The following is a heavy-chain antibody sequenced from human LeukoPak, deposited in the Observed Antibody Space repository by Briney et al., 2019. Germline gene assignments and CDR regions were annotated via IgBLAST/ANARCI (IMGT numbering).Heavy chain of an antibody. CDR1: GFTLSSCG. J-gene: IGHJ4*02. V-gene: IGHV3-23*01. CDR3: AKTTDGYTSGRYPGWPIDY. CDR2: ISSSGGST. Sequence: GGSLRLSCAAFGFTLSSCGMSWVRQGPGKGRGWVSAISSSGGSTYYAESVKSRFTISRDNSKITVFLQMDSLRAEDTAVYYCAKTTDGYTSGRYPGWPIDYGGQGPLATVS. D-gene: IGHD6-19*01.